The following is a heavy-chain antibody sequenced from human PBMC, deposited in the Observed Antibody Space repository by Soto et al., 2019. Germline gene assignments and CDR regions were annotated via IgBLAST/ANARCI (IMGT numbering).Heavy chain of an antibody. CDR1: GGSISSGGYY. V-gene: IGHV4-31*03. J-gene: IGHJ5*02. D-gene: IGHD1-1*01. CDR2: IYNSGST. CDR3: ARQYDNHIPTWFDP. Sequence: QVQLQESGPGLVKPSQTLSLTCTVSGGSISSGGYYWSWIRQHPGKGLEWIGYIYNSGSTSYNPSLKSRITMSADTSKNQFSRRLTSVTAADTAVYYCARQYDNHIPTWFDPWGQGTLVTVSS.